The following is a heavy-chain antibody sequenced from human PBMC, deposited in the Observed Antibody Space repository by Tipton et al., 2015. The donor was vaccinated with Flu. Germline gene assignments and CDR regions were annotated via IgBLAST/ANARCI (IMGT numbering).Heavy chain of an antibody. CDR2: IFNSGSS. CDR1: GDSISSFY. V-gene: IGHV4-59*01. J-gene: IGHJ4*02. D-gene: IGHD6-19*01. CDR3: ARSSRGWYRAMFD. Sequence: TLSLTCSVSGDSISSFYWSWIRQPPGKGLEWIAYIFNSGSSNYNPSLKSRITVSVDTSKNQFSLILSSVTAADTAVYYCARSSRGWYRAMFDWGQGTLVTVSS.